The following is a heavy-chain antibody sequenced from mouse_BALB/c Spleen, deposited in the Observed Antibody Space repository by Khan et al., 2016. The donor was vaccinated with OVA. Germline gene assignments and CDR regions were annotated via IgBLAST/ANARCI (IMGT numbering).Heavy chain of an antibody. Sequence: EVELVESGGGLVRPGGSLKLSCAASGFSFTSYTMSWVRQTPEKRLEWVATISSGSTYTYYPDSVKGRFTISRDNAKNTLYLQMSSLKSEDTAMXSCSRASNNALLFFDFWGSGTTVTVSS. CDR1: GFSFTSYT. J-gene: IGHJ1*01. D-gene: IGHD2-5*01. V-gene: IGHV5-6-4*01. CDR3: SRASNNALLFFDF. CDR2: ISSGSTYT.